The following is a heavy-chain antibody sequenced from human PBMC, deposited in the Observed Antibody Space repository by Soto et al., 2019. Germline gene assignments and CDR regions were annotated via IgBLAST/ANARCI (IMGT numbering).Heavy chain of an antibody. CDR1: GGSMRSYY. Sequence: QVQLQESGPGLVKPSETLSLTCTVSGGSMRSYYWSGIRQPPGKGLEWIGYIYYSGVSNYNPPPKSRVTMSVETSNNQFFLKLNSVTAADTAVYYCAREGTSSWSGDYGMDVWGQGTMVTVSS. CDR3: AREGTSSWSGDYGMDV. J-gene: IGHJ6*02. V-gene: IGHV4-59*01. CDR2: IYYSGVS. D-gene: IGHD6-13*01.